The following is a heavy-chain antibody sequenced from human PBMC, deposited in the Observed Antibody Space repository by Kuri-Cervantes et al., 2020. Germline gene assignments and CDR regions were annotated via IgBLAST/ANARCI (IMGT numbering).Heavy chain of an antibody. CDR1: GFTFSSYA. J-gene: IGHJ4*02. V-gene: IGHV3-23*01. CDR3: AKREWLVSPRADSLYFDY. D-gene: IGHD6-19*01. Sequence: GESLKISCAASGFTFSSYAMSWVRQAPGKGLEWVSAISGSGGSTYYADSVKGRFTISRDNSKNTLYLQMNSLRAEDTAVYYCAKREWLVSPRADSLYFDYWGQGTLVTVSS. CDR2: ISGSGGST.